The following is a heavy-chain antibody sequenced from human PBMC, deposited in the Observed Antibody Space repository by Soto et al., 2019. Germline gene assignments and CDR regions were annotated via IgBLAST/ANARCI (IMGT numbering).Heavy chain of an antibody. CDR1: GGSISSGDYY. V-gene: IGHV4-30-4*01. CDR3: AWGTYCSGGSCPSRYYYGMDV. Sequence: SETLSLTCTVSGGSISSGDYYWSWIRQPPGKGLEWIGYIYYSGSTYYNPSLKSRVTISVDTSKNQFSLKLSSVTAADTAVYYCAWGTYCSGGSCPSRYYYGMDVWGQGTTVTVSS. D-gene: IGHD2-15*01. J-gene: IGHJ6*02. CDR2: IYYSGST.